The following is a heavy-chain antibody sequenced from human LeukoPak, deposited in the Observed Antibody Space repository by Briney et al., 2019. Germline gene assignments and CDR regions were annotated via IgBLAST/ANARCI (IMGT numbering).Heavy chain of an antibody. V-gene: IGHV3-9*01. CDR3: AKDARVEANGMDV. Sequence: SLGLSCAASGFTFDDYAMHWVPPVPGKGLEWVSGISWNSGSIGYADSVKGRFTISRDNAKNSLYLQMNSLRAEDTALYYCAKDARVEANGMDVWGQGTTVTVSS. D-gene: IGHD3-3*01. J-gene: IGHJ6*02. CDR1: GFTFDDYA. CDR2: ISWNSGSI.